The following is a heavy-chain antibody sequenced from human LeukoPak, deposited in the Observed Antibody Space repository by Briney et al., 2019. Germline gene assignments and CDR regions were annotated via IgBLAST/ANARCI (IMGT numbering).Heavy chain of an antibody. Sequence: SETLSLTCTVSGGSISSYYWIWIRQPPGKGLEWIGYIYYSGNTHYNPSLKSRVTISVDTSKNQFSLKLTSVTAADTAVYYCARGASDLTYDYGVNWGQGTLVTVSS. J-gene: IGHJ4*02. CDR2: IYYSGNT. V-gene: IGHV4-59*01. D-gene: IGHD4-17*01. CDR3: ARGASDLTYDYGVN. CDR1: GGSISSYY.